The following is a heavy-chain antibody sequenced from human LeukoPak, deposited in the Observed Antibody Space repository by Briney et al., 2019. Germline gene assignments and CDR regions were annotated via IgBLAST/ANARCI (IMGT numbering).Heavy chain of an antibody. J-gene: IGHJ6*03. CDR3: ARGVLYYYGSGSYDYYYYMDV. D-gene: IGHD3-10*01. CDR2: INPNSGGT. V-gene: IGHV1-2*02. Sequence: GASVKVSCKASGYTFTGYYMHWVRQAPGQGLEWMGWINPNSGGTNYAQKFQGRVTMTRDTSISTAYMELSRLRSDDTAVYYCARGVLYYYGSGSYDYYYYMDVWGKGTTVTISS. CDR1: GYTFTGYY.